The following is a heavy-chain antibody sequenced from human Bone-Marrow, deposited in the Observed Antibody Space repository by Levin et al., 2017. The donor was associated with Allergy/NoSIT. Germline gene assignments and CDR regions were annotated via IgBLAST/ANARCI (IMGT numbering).Heavy chain of an antibody. CDR1: GFTFSSYA. D-gene: IGHD3-9*01. J-gene: IGHJ6*03. CDR3: ARDGGGYFDGPARGYMDV. CDR2: ISYDGSNK. Sequence: GGSLRLSCAASGFTFSSYAMHWVRQAPGKGLEWVAVISYDGSNKYYADSVKGRFTISRDNSKNTLYLQMNSLRAEDTAVYYCARDGGGYFDGPARGYMDVWGKGTTVTVSS. V-gene: IGHV3-30-3*01.